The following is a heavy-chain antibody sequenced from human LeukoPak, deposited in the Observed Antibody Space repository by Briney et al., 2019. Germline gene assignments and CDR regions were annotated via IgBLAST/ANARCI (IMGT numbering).Heavy chain of an antibody. Sequence: GASVKVSCKASGYTFTSYGISWVRQAPGQGLEWMGWISAYNGNTNYAQKLQGRVTMTTDTSTSTAYMELRSLRSDDTAVYYCARDYYYDSSGYLGFGAFDIWGQGTMVTVSS. V-gene: IGHV1-18*01. D-gene: IGHD3-22*01. CDR3: ARDYYYDSSGYLGFGAFDI. CDR2: ISAYNGNT. J-gene: IGHJ3*02. CDR1: GYTFTSYG.